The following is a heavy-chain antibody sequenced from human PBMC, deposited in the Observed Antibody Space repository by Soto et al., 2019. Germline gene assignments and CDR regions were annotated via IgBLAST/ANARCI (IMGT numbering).Heavy chain of an antibody. CDR3: ARASRYDARKFDP. V-gene: IGHV4-31*03. CDR2: IYYSGST. CDR1: GGSIRSGGYY. J-gene: IGHJ5*02. D-gene: IGHD5-12*01. Sequence: QVQLQESGPGLVKPSQTLSLTCTVSGGSIRSGGYYWSWIRQHPGKGLEWIGYIYYSGSTYYNPALKSRVTISVDTSKNPFSLKLSSVTAADTAVDYCARASRYDARKFDPWGQGTLVTVSS.